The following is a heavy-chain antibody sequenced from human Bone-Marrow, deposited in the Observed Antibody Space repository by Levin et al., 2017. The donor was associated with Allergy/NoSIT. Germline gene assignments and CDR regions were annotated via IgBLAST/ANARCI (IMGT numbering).Heavy chain of an antibody. J-gene: IGHJ4*02. CDR1: GYTFIDDY. CDR2: INPNTGDT. CDR3: ARSPVVAFDY. V-gene: IGHV1-2*02. Sequence: ASVKVSCKASGYTFIDDYMHWVRQAPGQGLEWMGWINPNTGDTSYAQKFQGRVTMTRDTSIDTAYMELSGLRSDDTAVYYCARSPVVAFDYWGQGTLVTVSP. D-gene: IGHD2-15*01.